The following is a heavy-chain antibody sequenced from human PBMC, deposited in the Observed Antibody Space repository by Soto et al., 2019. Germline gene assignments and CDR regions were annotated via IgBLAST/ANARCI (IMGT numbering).Heavy chain of an antibody. CDR1: GFTFSNAW. Sequence: XGSLRLSCAASGFTFSNAWMSWVRQAPGKGLEWVGRIKSKTDGGTTDYAAPVKGRFTISRDDSKNTLYLQMNSLKTEDTAVYYCTTDTGSSWYPADYWGQGTLVTVSS. CDR3: TTDTGSSWYPADY. D-gene: IGHD6-13*01. CDR2: IKSKTDGGTT. V-gene: IGHV3-15*01. J-gene: IGHJ4*02.